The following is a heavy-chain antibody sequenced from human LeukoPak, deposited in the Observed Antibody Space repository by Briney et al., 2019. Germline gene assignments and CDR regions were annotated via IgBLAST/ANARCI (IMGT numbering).Heavy chain of an antibody. D-gene: IGHD1-26*01. CDR2: ISDSGGST. J-gene: IGHJ4*02. Sequence: PGGSLRLPCAASGFTFSSYAMSWVRQAPGKGLEWVSAISDSGGSTYYADSVKGRFTISRDNSKNTLYLQMNSLRAEDTAVYYCAKVIRYSGSYVDYWGQGTLVTVSS. V-gene: IGHV3-23*01. CDR3: AKVIRYSGSYVDY. CDR1: GFTFSSYA.